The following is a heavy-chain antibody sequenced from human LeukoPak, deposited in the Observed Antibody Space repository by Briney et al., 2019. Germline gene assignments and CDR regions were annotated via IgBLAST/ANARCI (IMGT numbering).Heavy chain of an antibody. V-gene: IGHV3-7*01. J-gene: IGHJ6*03. CDR3: ARDRVTTGYYYSYYYMDV. D-gene: IGHD4-11*01. CDR1: GFTFSSYW. CDR2: IKEDGSEK. Sequence: PGGSLRLSCAASGFTFSSYWISWVRQAPGKGLEWVANIKEDGSEKYYVDSVKGRFTISRDNAKNSLYLQRNGLRAEDTAVYYCARDRVTTGYYYSYYYMDVWGKGTTVTVSS.